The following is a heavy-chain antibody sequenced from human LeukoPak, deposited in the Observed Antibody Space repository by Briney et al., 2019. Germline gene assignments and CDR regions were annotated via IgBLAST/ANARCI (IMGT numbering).Heavy chain of an antibody. J-gene: IGHJ4*02. CDR2: MKGDGSEI. CDR3: ARDLGWLLLDY. V-gene: IGHV3-7*03. Sequence: GESLRLSCAASGRIFSKYWMDWVRQVPGKGLEWVANMKGDGSEIYYVDSVKGRFTISRDNAKNSLYLQMNNLRAEDTAIYYCARDLGWLLLDYWGQGTLVTVSS. D-gene: IGHD2-15*01. CDR1: GRIFSKYW.